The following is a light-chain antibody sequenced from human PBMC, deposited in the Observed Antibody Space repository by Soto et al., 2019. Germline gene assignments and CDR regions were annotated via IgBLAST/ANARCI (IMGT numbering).Light chain of an antibody. CDR2: EGS. J-gene: IGLJ2*01. CDR3: CSYAGSSTYVV. Sequence: QSALTQPASVSGSPGQSITISCTGTSSDVGSCNLVSLYQQHPGKAPKLMIYEGSKRPSGVSNRFSGSKSGNTASLTISGLQAEDEADYYCCSYAGSSTYVVFGGGTKLTVL. CDR1: SSDVGSCNL. V-gene: IGLV2-23*01.